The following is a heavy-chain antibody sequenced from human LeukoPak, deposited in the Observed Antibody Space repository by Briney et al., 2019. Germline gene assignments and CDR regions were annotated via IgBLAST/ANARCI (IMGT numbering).Heavy chain of an antibody. Sequence: ASVKVSCKASGYTFTGYYIHWVRQAPGQGLEWMGWISPNSGGTNYAQSFQGRVTMTRDTSTNTAHMELSRLTSDDTAMYYCARGDCSVSCCHGGNWFDPWGQGTLVTVSS. CDR1: GYTFTGYY. CDR3: ARGDCSVSCCHGGNWFDP. J-gene: IGHJ5*02. D-gene: IGHD2-15*01. V-gene: IGHV1-2*02. CDR2: ISPNSGGT.